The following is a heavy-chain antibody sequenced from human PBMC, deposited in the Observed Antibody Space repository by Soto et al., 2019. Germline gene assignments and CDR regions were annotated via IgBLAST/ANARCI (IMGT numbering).Heavy chain of an antibody. CDR2: INPSGGST. V-gene: IGHV1-46*01. CDR1: GYTFTSYY. Sequence: ASVKVSCKASGYTFTSYYMHWVRQAPGQGPEWMGIINPSGGSTSYAQKFQGRVTMTRDTSSSTVYMELGSLRSEATAVYYCARERGTSGHDAFDIWGQGTMVTVSS. D-gene: IGHD6-25*01. J-gene: IGHJ3*02. CDR3: ARERGTSGHDAFDI.